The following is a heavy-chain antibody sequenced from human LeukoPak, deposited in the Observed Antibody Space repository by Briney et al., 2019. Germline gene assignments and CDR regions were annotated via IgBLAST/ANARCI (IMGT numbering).Heavy chain of an antibody. CDR3: ARVSGSYYWFDP. J-gene: IGHJ5*02. CDR2: VNPNSGGT. D-gene: IGHD1-26*01. Sequence: ASVKVSCKASGYTFTGYYMHWVRQAPGQGLEWMGWVNPNSGGTNYAQKFQGRVTMTRDTSISTAYMELSRLRSDDTAVYYCARVSGSYYWFDPWGQGTLVTVSS. CDR1: GYTFTGYY. V-gene: IGHV1-2*02.